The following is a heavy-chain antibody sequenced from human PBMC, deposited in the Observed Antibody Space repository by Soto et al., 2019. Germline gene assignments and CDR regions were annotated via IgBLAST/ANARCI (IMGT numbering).Heavy chain of an antibody. CDR2: INHSGST. V-gene: IGHV4-34*01. CDR3: ARDRGRFFDY. CDR1: GGSFSGYY. Sequence: QVQLQQWGAGLLKPSETLSLTCAVYGGSFSGYYWSWIRQPPGKGLEWIGEINHSGSTNYNPSLKSRVTISVDTSKNQFSLKLSSVTAADTAVYYCARDRGRFFDYWGQGTLVTVSS. D-gene: IGHD3-16*01. J-gene: IGHJ4*02.